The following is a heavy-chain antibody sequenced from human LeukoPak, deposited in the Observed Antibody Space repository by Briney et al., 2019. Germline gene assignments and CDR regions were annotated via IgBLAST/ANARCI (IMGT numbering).Heavy chain of an antibody. Sequence: PSETLSLTCTVSGGSISSYYWSWIRQPPGKGLEWIGYIYYSGSTYYNPSLKSRVTISVDTSKNQFSLKLSSVTAADTAVYYCARDTGSSWSNWFDPWGQGTLVTVSS. CDR3: ARDTGSSWSNWFDP. V-gene: IGHV4-59*06. J-gene: IGHJ5*02. D-gene: IGHD6-13*01. CDR2: IYYSGST. CDR1: GGSISSYY.